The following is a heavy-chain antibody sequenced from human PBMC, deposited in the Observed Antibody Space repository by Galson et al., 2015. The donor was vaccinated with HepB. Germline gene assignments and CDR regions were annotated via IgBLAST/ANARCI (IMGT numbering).Heavy chain of an antibody. CDR3: ARDLGRSGSYPIQN. CDR1: GFTFSSYA. D-gene: IGHD1-26*01. V-gene: IGHV3-30-3*01. CDR2: ISFEGTNK. Sequence: SLRLSCAASGFTFSSYAMHWVRQAPGNGLEWVAVISFEGTNKYYADFVKGRFSISRDNSKNTLYLQMNSLRVDDTALYYCARDLGRSGSYPIQNWGQGTLVTVSS. J-gene: IGHJ1*01.